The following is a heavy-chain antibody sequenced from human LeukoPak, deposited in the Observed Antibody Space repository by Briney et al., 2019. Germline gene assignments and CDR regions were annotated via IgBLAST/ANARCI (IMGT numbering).Heavy chain of an antibody. D-gene: IGHD5-12*01. CDR1: GYTFTSYG. J-gene: IGHJ4*02. V-gene: IGHV1-18*01. Sequence: ASVKVSFTASGYTFTSYGISWVRQAPGQGLEWMGWISAYNGNTNYAQKLQGRVTMTTDTSTSTAYMELRSLRSDDTAVYYCATEATPDFDYWGQGTLVTVSS. CDR3: ATEATPDFDY. CDR2: ISAYNGNT.